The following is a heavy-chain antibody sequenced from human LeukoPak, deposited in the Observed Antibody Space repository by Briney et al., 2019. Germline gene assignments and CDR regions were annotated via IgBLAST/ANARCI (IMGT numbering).Heavy chain of an antibody. V-gene: IGHV4-61*09. J-gene: IGHJ4*02. CDR3: ARMFEY. Sequence: PSETLSLTCTVSGGSISSDNYYWTWIRQPARKGLEWIGHIYTSGTTNYNPSLKSRVTILLDTSKNQFSLNLNSVTAAGTAIYYCARMFEYWGQGTLVTVSS. CDR2: IYTSGTT. CDR1: GGSISSDNYY.